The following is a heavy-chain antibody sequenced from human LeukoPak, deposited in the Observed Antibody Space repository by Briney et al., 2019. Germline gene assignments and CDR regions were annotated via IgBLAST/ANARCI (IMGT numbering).Heavy chain of an antibody. CDR1: GYTLTELS. Sequence: ASVKVTCKVSGYTLTELSMHWVRQAPGKGLEWMGGFDPEDGETIYAQKFQGRVAMTEDTSTDTAYMELSSLRSEDTTVYYCATGLGNSGSYFFGYWGQGTLVTVSS. CDR2: FDPEDGET. CDR3: ATGLGNSGSYFFGY. V-gene: IGHV1-24*01. J-gene: IGHJ4*02. D-gene: IGHD1-26*01.